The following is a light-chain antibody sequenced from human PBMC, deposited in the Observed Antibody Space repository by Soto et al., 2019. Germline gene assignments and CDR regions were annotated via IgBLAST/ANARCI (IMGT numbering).Light chain of an antibody. CDR3: SSYTSSNTLEV. V-gene: IGLV2-14*01. J-gene: IGLJ1*01. CDR2: EVS. CDR1: SRDVGGSNY. Sequence: ALIQPASVSGSPGQSITISCTGTSRDVGGSNYVSWYQHHPHRAPKLLVYEVSYRPSGVSSRFSGSKSGNTASLTISGLQAEDEADYYCSSYTSSNTLEVFGVGTKVTVL.